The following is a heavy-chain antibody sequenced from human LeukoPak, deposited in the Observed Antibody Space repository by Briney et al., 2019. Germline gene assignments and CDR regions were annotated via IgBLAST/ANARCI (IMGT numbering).Heavy chain of an antibody. CDR2: IIPIFGTA. J-gene: IGHJ4*02. Sequence: SVKVSCKASGGPFSSYAISWVRPAAGQGVGRRGRIIPIFGTANYAQKFQGRVPITTDESMSTAYMELSSLRSEDTAMYYCASPRNGYYYYFDYWGQGTLVTVSS. CDR1: GGPFSSYA. V-gene: IGHV1-69*05. D-gene: IGHD3-22*01. CDR3: ASPRNGYYYYFDY.